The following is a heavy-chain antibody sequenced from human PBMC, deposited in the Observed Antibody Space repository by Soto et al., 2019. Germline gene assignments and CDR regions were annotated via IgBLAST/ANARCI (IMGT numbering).Heavy chain of an antibody. Sequence: EVQLLGSWGGVVQAGGCLRLSCAASGFTFSSYAMSWVRQAPGKGLDWVSNISGSGGSTYYSDSVKGRFTISRDNSKNTLHLQMNSLRVEDTAVYYCAKRGRGAVAFDYWGQGTLVTVSS. V-gene: IGHV3-23*01. CDR2: ISGSGGST. CDR3: AKRGRGAVAFDY. J-gene: IGHJ4*02. CDR1: GFTFSSYA. D-gene: IGHD6-19*01.